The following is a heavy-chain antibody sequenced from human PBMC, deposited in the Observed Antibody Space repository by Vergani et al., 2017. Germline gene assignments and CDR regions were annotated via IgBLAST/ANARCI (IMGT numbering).Heavy chain of an antibody. Sequence: QVQLVESGGGVVQPGGSLRLSCAASGFTFSSYGMHWVRQAPGKGLEWVAFIRYDGSNKYYADSVKGRFTISRDNSKNTLYLQMNSLRAEDTAVYYCAKTGDFWSGYPSHYYYGMDVWGQGTTVTVSS. D-gene: IGHD3-3*01. CDR3: AKTGDFWSGYPSHYYYGMDV. CDR1: GFTFSSYG. V-gene: IGHV3-30*02. CDR2: IRYDGSNK. J-gene: IGHJ6*02.